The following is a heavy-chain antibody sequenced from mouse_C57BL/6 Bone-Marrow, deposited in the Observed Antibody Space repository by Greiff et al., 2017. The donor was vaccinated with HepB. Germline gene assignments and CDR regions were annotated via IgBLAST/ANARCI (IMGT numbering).Heavy chain of an antibody. Sequence: QVQLQQPGAELVRPGSSVKLSCKASGYTFTSYWMDWVKQRPGQGLEWIGNIYPSDSETHYNQKFKDKATLTVDKSSSTAYMQLSSLTSEDSAVYYCARPFYDYDGFYAMDYWGQGTTVTVSS. J-gene: IGHJ4*01. CDR1: GYTFTSYW. V-gene: IGHV1-61*01. D-gene: IGHD2-4*01. CDR3: ARPFYDYDGFYAMDY. CDR2: IYPSDSET.